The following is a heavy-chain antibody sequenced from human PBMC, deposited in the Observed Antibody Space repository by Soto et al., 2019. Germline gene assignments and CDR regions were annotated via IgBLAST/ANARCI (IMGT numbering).Heavy chain of an antibody. CDR3: ASALFSSLYGTTGVFPLGYYYYGMDD. CDR1: GGTFSSYA. Sequence: ASVKVSCKASGGTFSSYAISWVRQAPGQGLEWMGGIIPIFGTANYAQKCQGRVTITADKSTSTAYMELGSLRSDDTAVYYCASALFSSLYGTTGVFPLGYYYYGMDDWGQGTTVTVSS. D-gene: IGHD2-8*01. CDR2: IIPIFGTA. J-gene: IGHJ6*02. V-gene: IGHV1-69*06.